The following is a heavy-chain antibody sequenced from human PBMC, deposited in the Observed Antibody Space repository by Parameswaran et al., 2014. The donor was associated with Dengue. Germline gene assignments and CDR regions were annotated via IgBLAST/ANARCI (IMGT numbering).Heavy chain of an antibody. CDR3: ARDLVVGAPWFDP. Sequence: WVRQAPGQRLEWMGWINAGNGNTKYSQKFQGRVTITRDTSASTAYMELSSLRSEDTAVYYCARDLVVGAPWFDPWGQGTLVTVSS. J-gene: IGHJ5*02. D-gene: IGHD1-26*01. CDR2: INAGNGNT. V-gene: IGHV1-3*01.